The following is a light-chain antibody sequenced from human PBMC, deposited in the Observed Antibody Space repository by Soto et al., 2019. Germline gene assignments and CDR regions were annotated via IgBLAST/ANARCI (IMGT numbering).Light chain of an antibody. CDR1: NSNIGSNT. Sequence: QSVLTQPPSASGTPGQKVTMSCSGSNSNIGSNTVSWFQQLPGRAPKLLLYNNIYRPPGVPDRFSGSKSGTSVSLAISGLQSEDEADYYCAAWDDSLDGHVVFGGGTQLTVL. CDR3: AAWDDSLDGHVV. J-gene: IGLJ7*01. V-gene: IGLV1-44*01. CDR2: NNI.